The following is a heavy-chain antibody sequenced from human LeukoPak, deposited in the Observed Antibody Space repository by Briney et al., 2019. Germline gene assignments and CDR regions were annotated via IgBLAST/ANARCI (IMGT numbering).Heavy chain of an antibody. CDR2: IWYDGSNK. D-gene: IGHD1-1*01. J-gene: IGHJ4*02. V-gene: IGHV3-33*01. CDR1: GFTFSNFG. Sequence: GRSLRLSCAASGFTFSNFGMHWVRQAPGKGLEWLAVIWYDGSNKYYADSVKGRFTISRDNSKNTLYLQMNSLRAEDTAVYYCARDASWNPEYYFDYWGQGTLVTVSS. CDR3: ARDASWNPEYYFDY.